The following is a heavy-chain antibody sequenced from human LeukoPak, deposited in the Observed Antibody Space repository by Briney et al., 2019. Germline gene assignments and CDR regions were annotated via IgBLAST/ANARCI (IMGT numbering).Heavy chain of an antibody. J-gene: IGHJ4*02. CDR1: GGSFSGYC. CDR2: INHSGST. D-gene: IGHD3-22*01. V-gene: IGHV4-34*01. CDR3: ARGLGYYYDSSGYPHFDY. Sequence: SETLSLTCAVYGGSFSGYCWSWIRQPPGKGLEWIGEINHSGSTNYNPSLKSRVTISVDTSKNQFSLKLSSVTAADTAVYYCARGLGYYYDSSGYPHFDYWGQGTLVTVSS.